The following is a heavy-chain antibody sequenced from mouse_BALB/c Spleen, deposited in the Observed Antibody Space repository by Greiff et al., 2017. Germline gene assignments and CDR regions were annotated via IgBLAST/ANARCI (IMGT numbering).Heavy chain of an antibody. CDR2: ISSGGGST. D-gene: IGHD3-2*02. V-gene: IGHV5-12-1*01. Sequence: DVHLVESGGGLVKPGGSLKLSCAASGFAFSSYDMSWVRQTPEKRLEWVAYISSGGGSTYYPDTVKGRFTISRDNAKNTLYLQMSSLKSEDTAMYYCARQISDWGQGTTLTVSS. J-gene: IGHJ2*01. CDR3: ARQISD. CDR1: GFAFSSYD.